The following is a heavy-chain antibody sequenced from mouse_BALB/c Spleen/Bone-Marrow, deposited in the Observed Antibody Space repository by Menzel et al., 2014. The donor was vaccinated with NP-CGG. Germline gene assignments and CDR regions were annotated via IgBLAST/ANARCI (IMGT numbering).Heavy chain of an antibody. CDR3: ARGIYYDSSWFAY. D-gene: IGHD2-4*01. V-gene: IGHV1-67*01. J-gene: IGHJ3*01. CDR2: ISTYSGNT. CDR1: GYTFTDYA. Sequence: VKLMESGPELVRPGVSVKISCKGSGYTFTDYAMHWVKQSHAKSLEWIGVISTYSGNTNYNQKFKGKATMTVDKSSSTAYMELARLTSEDSAIYYCARGIYYDSSWFAYWGQGTLVTVSP.